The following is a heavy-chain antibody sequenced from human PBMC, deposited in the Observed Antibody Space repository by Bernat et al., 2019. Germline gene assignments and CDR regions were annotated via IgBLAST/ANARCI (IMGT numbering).Heavy chain of an antibody. J-gene: IGHJ4*02. CDR1: GFTFSSYA. CDR3: AKNRDYGDSKPADF. D-gene: IGHD4-17*01. Sequence: EVQLLESGGGLVQPGGSLRLSCAASGFTFSSYAMSWVRQAPGKGLEWVSAISGSGDNAYYADSVKGRFTISRDNSKSTLYLQMNSLRDEDTAAYYCAKNRDYGDSKPADFWGQGTLVTVSS. V-gene: IGHV3-23*01. CDR2: ISGSGDNA.